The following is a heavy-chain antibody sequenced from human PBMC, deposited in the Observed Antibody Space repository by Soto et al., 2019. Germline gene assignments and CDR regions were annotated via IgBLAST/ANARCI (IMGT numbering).Heavy chain of an antibody. D-gene: IGHD3-10*01. Sequence: GGSLRLSGAACGFFFSAYWISWVRQAPWKGLEWVASIKQDGIETYYLDSVKGRFTFSRDNAKKSLDLQMGSLRAEDTAVYYCARGPEGFHPLSNKWFDPWGQGTPVTVSS. V-gene: IGHV3-7*01. CDR1: GFFFSAYW. CDR2: IKQDGIET. CDR3: ARGPEGFHPLSNKWFDP. J-gene: IGHJ5*02.